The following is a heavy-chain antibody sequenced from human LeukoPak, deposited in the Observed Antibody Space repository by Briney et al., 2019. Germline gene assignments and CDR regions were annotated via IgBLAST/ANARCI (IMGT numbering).Heavy chain of an antibody. CDR1: GFTFSSYV. V-gene: IGHV3-30*04. J-gene: IGHJ2*01. Sequence: PGGSLRLSCAASGFTFSSYVMHWVRQAPGKGLEWVAIISYDGSNEYYADSVKGRFTISRDNAKNSLYLQMNSLRAEDMALHYCAKARRSGSYSGSFDLWGRGTLVTVSS. CDR2: ISYDGSNE. D-gene: IGHD1-26*01. CDR3: AKARRSGSYSGSFDL.